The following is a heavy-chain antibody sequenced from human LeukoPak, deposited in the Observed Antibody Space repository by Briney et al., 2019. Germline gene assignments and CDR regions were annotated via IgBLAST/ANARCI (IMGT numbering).Heavy chain of an antibody. CDR1: GGSISSGDYY. J-gene: IGHJ3*02. V-gene: IGHV4-30-4*08. D-gene: IGHD3-3*01. Sequence: SQTLSLTRSVSGGSISSGDYYWSWIRQPPGKGLEWIGYIYYSGSTYYNPSLKSRVTISVDTSKNQFSLKLSSVTAADTAVYYCARETADFWSGYHHAFDIWGQGTMVTVSS. CDR3: ARETADFWSGYHHAFDI. CDR2: IYYSGST.